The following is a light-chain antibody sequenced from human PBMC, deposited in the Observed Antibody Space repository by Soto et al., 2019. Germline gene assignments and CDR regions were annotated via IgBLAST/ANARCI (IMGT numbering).Light chain of an antibody. Sequence: QSALTQPASVSGSPGQSITISCTGTSSDVGGYNFVSWYQHHPGKAPKLMIYEVSNRPSGVSYRFSGSKSGNTASLTISGLQAEDEADYYCSSYTGSITPLVFGGGTQLTVL. J-gene: IGLJ2*01. CDR3: SSYTGSITPLV. CDR2: EVS. CDR1: SSDVGGYNF. V-gene: IGLV2-14*01.